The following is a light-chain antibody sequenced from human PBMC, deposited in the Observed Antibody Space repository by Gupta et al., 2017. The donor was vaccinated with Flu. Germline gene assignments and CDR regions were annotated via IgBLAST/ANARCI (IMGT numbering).Light chain of an antibody. CDR2: VAS. CDR3: LHSYSFPLT. CDR1: ETINTY. J-gene: IGKJ4*01. V-gene: IGKV1-39*01. Sequence: PTSLSASMEETVTISCQASETINTYLNWYQQQPRVATNLLNNVASRVQNGLPSRFSGGGAAADFTITISMQHPEDVATYYWLHSYSFPLTFGWGTKVEI.